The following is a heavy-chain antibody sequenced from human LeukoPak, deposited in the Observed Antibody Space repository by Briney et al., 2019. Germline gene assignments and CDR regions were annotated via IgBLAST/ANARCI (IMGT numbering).Heavy chain of an antibody. J-gene: IGHJ3*02. D-gene: IGHD3-10*01. Sequence: QPGGSLRLSCAASGFTFRNYAMHWVRQAPGKGLEWVTFISYDGGYEFYADSVKGRFTISRDNSKSTLYLQMNNLGTEDTAVYYCVQESGSLDMWGQGTMVTVSS. CDR3: VQESGSLDM. V-gene: IGHV3-30*18. CDR1: GFTFRNYA. CDR2: ISYDGGYE.